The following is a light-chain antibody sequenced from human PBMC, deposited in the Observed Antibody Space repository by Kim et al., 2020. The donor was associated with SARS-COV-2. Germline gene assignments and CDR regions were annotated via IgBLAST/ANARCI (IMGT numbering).Light chain of an antibody. CDR1: KLGDKY. CDR2: QDS. V-gene: IGLV3-1*01. CDR3: QAWDSSVVV. Sequence: SYELTQPPSVSVSPGQTASITCSGDKLGDKYACWYQQKPGQSPVLVIYQDSKRPSGIPERFSGSNSGNTATLTISGTHAMDEADYYCQAWDSSVVVFGGG. J-gene: IGLJ2*01.